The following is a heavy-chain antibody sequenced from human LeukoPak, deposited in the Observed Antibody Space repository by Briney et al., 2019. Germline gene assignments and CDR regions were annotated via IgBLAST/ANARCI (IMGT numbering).Heavy chain of an antibody. J-gene: IGHJ4*02. CDR2: VSGRGGST. CDR1: VFTFSSYS. Sequence: PGGSLRLSCAASVFTFSSYSMSCVRHAPGKGLEGVSAVSGRGGSTYYADSAKGGFTISRDNTKNTLYLKINSLRAENTGAYYCAKDRTEVAVTPFDYWGRGNLVTVSS. CDR3: AKDRTEVAVTPFDY. D-gene: IGHD2-15*01. V-gene: IGHV3-23*01.